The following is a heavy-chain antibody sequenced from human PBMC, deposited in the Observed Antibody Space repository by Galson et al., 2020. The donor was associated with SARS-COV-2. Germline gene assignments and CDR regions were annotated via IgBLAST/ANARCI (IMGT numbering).Heavy chain of an antibody. J-gene: IGHJ4*02. CDR3: ARGALTNYYDSRRLTDGEDY. D-gene: IGHD3-22*01. CDR1: GFSLSTSGMC. Sequence: ESGPTLVKPTQTLTLTCTFSGFSLSTSGMCVSWIRQPPGKALEWLARIDWDDDKYYSTSLKTRLTISKDTSKNQVVLTMTNMDPVDTATYYCARGALTNYYDSRRLTDGEDYWGQGTLVTVSS. V-gene: IGHV2-70*11. CDR2: IDWDDDK.